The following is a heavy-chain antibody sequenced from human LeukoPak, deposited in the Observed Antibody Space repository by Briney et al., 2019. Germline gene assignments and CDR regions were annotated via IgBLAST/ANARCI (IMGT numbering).Heavy chain of an antibody. D-gene: IGHD3-10*01. CDR3: ARVAVVRGGNWFDP. V-gene: IGHV3-74*01. Sequence: PGGSLRLSCAASGFTFSSYWMHWVRQAPGKGLVWVSRINSDGSSTNYADSVKGRFTISRDNAKNTLYLQMNSLRAEDTAVYYCARVAVVRGGNWFDPWGQGTLVTVSS. CDR1: GFTFSSYW. J-gene: IGHJ5*02. CDR2: INSDGSST.